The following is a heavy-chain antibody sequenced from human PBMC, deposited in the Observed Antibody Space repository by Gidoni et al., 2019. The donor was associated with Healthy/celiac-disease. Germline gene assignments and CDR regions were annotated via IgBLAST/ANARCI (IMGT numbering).Heavy chain of an antibody. V-gene: IGHV3-33*01. CDR2: IWYDGSNK. CDR1: GVTFSSYG. J-gene: IGHJ4*02. D-gene: IGHD6-19*01. Sequence: QVQLVESGGGVVQPGRSLRLSCAASGVTFSSYGMHWVRQAPGKGLEWVAVIWYDGSNKYYADSVKGRFTISRDNSKNTLYLQMNSLRAEDTAVYYCARAKQWLVLGIDYWGQGTLVTVSS. CDR3: ARAKQWLVLGIDY.